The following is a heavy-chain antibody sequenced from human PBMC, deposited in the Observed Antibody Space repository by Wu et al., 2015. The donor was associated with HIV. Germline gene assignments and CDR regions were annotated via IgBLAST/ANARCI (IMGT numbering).Heavy chain of an antibody. D-gene: IGHD6-13*01. V-gene: IGHV4-38-2*01. J-gene: IGHJ6*02. CDR2: IYHSGST. CDR1: GYSISSGYY. Sequence: QVQLQESGPGLVKPSETLSLTCAVSGYSISSGYYWGWIRQPPGKGLEWIGSIYHSGSTYYNPSLKSRVTISVDTSKNQFSLKLSSVTAADTAVYYCARQGGAAAVDYYYYYGMDVWGQGTTVTVSS. CDR3: ARQGGAAAVDYYYYYGMDV.